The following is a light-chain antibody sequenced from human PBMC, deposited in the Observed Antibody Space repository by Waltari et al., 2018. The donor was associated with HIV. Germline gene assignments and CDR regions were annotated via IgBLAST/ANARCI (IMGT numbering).Light chain of an antibody. CDR2: GAS. J-gene: IGKJ4*01. Sequence: EIVMTQSPATLSVSPGARATLSCRASQSVSSNLVWYQQKPGQAPRLLIYGASTRATGIPARFSGSGSGTEFTLTISSLQSEDFAVYYCQQYNNWPLTFGGGTKVEIK. CDR3: QQYNNWPLT. CDR1: QSVSSN. V-gene: IGKV3-15*01.